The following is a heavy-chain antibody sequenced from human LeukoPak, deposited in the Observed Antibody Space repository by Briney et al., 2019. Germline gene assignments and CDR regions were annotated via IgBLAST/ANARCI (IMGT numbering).Heavy chain of an antibody. CDR3: ARGRLTCDHCWLDH. CDR2: IYSSRST. D-gene: IGHD2-21*01. CDR1: GGSISTGTYY. J-gene: IGHJ5*02. Sequence: SQTLSLTCTVTGGSISTGTYYWSWIRQPAGKGLEWIGRIYSSRSTNYNPSLKSRVTISIDTSKNQFSLNLISVTAPDTAVSYCARGRLTCDHCWLDHWSQGALVTVSS. V-gene: IGHV4-61*02.